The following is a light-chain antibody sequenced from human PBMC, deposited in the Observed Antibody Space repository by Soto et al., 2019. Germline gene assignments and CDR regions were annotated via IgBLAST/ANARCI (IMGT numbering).Light chain of an antibody. CDR3: QQYGGSPFT. CDR1: PSLSYPY. J-gene: IGKJ3*01. CDR2: GTS. Sequence: EIVLTQSPGTLSLSPGERATLSCRASPSLSYPYLAWYQQRPGQAPRLLIYGTSSRATGIPDRFSGSGSGTDFTLTINRLEPEDFAVYYCQQYGGSPFTFGPGTKVDI. V-gene: IGKV3-20*01.